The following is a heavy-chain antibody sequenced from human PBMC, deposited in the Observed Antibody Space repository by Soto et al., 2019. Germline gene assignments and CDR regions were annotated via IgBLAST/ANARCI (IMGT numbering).Heavy chain of an antibody. V-gene: IGHV1-18*01. CDR1: GYIFVNYG. Sequence: QVQLVQSGDEVRKPGSSVKVSCKASGYIFVNYGIAWVRQAPEQGLEWMVWISPYSGNTHYASKVQGRLTMTTDASTRTANMDLGSRPSAETAGYYCAMVDNYVTPTPQDVWGQGTTVT. D-gene: IGHD3-16*01. CDR3: AMVDNYVTPTPQDV. CDR2: ISPYSGNT. J-gene: IGHJ6*02.